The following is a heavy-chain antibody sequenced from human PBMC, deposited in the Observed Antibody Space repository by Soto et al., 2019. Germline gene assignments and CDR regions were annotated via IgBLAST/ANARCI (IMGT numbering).Heavy chain of an antibody. V-gene: IGHV4-39*02. Sequence: QLQLQGSGPGLVKPSETLSLTCTVSGDSISSSSYYWGWIRQPPGKGLEWVGSIYSSGSTYYNPSLKSRVTIAVDPSKNQFSLKLSSVTAADTAMYYCARDSSCWNYYFDYWGQGTLVTVSS. CDR1: GDSISSSSYY. CDR2: IYSSGST. CDR3: ARDSSCWNYYFDY. J-gene: IGHJ4*02. D-gene: IGHD6-19*01.